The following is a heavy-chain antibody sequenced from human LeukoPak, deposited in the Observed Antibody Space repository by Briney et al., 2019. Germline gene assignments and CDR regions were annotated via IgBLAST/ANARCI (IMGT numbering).Heavy chain of an antibody. CDR2: TTSSGGST. Sequence: GGSLRLSCVSSGLTFSAYAMSWVRQAPGRGLEWVSGTTSSGGSTYYADSVKGRFTISRDNSKNTLFLQMNGLRAEDTAVYYCAKRGGYCSSASCYYYYYMDVWGKGTTVTVSS. D-gene: IGHD2-2*01. V-gene: IGHV3-23*01. CDR3: AKRGGYCSSASCYYYYYMDV. CDR1: GLTFSAYA. J-gene: IGHJ6*03.